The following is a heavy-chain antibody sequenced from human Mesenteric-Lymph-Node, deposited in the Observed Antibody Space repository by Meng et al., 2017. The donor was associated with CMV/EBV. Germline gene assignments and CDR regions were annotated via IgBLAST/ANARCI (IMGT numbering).Heavy chain of an antibody. Sequence: GESLKISCAASGFTVSSNYMSWVRQAPGKGLEWVSLIYCGGSTYYADSVKGRFTISRDNSKNTLYLQMNSLIAEDTAVYYCARDRGYSSGWYDSFDIWGQGTMVTVSS. CDR1: GFTVSSNY. J-gene: IGHJ3*02. D-gene: IGHD6-19*01. CDR2: IYCGGST. CDR3: ARDRGYSSGWYDSFDI. V-gene: IGHV3-53*01.